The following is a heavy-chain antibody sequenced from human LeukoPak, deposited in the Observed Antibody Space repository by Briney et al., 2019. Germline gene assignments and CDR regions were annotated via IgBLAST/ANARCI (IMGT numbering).Heavy chain of an antibody. CDR3: ARGRSGWHSYYYYGMDV. J-gene: IGHJ6*02. CDR2: ISSSSSTI. V-gene: IGHV3-48*01. CDR1: GFTFSSYS. D-gene: IGHD6-19*01. Sequence: GGSLRLSCAASGFTFSSYSMNWVRQAPGKGLEWVSYISSSSSTIYYADSVKGRFTISRDNAKNSLYLQMNSLRAEDTGVYVCARGRSGWHSYYYYGMDVWGQGTTVTVSS.